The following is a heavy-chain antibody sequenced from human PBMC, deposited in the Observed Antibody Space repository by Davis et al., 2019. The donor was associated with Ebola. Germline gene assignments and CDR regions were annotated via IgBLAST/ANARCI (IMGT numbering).Heavy chain of an antibody. V-gene: IGHV1-3*01. CDR1: GYSFPSYA. J-gene: IGHJ4*02. Sequence: SVTVSCKASGYSFPSYAMYWVLQAPGQRLEWMGWINAGNGNTKYSQEFQGRVTFTRDTSASIAYMELSSLRSEDTAVYYCARLGMTTGYWGQGTLVIVSS. D-gene: IGHD4-17*01. CDR2: INAGNGNT. CDR3: ARLGMTTGY.